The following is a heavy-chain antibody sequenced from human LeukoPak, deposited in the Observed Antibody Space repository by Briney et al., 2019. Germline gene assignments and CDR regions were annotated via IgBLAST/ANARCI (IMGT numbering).Heavy chain of an antibody. J-gene: IGHJ5*02. CDR3: ARDGITMIEVGPNWFDP. CDR2: ISAYNGNT. Sequence: ASVKVSCKASGYTFTSYGIGWVRQAPGQGLEWMGWISAYNGNTNYAQKLQGRVTMTTDTSTSTAYMELRSLRSDDTAVYYCARDGITMIEVGPNWFDPWGQGTLVTVSS. V-gene: IGHV1-18*01. D-gene: IGHD3-22*01. CDR1: GYTFTSYG.